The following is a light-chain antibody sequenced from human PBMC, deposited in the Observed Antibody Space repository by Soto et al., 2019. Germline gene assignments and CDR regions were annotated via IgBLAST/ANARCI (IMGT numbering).Light chain of an antibody. Sequence: AIQLTQSPSSLSASVGDRVTITCRASQGISSALAWYQQKPGKAPKLLLYDASSLESGVPSRFSGSGSGTDFTLTISSLQPEDFATYYCQQFNSYPLTFGGGTKVEIQ. CDR3: QQFNSYPLT. V-gene: IGKV1-13*02. CDR1: QGISSA. CDR2: DAS. J-gene: IGKJ4*01.